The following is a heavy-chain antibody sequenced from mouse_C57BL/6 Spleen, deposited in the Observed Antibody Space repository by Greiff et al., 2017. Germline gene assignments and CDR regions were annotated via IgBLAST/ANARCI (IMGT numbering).Heavy chain of an antibody. Sequence: VQLQQPGAELVMPGASVKLSCKASGYTFTSYWMHWVKQRPGQGLEWIGEIDPSDSYTNYNQKFKGKSTLTVDKSSSTAYMQLSSLTSEDSAVYYCARSRYGSSPCYWGQGTTLTVSS. V-gene: IGHV1-69*01. CDR1: GYTFTSYW. D-gene: IGHD1-1*01. J-gene: IGHJ2*01. CDR2: IDPSDSYT. CDR3: ARSRYGSSPCY.